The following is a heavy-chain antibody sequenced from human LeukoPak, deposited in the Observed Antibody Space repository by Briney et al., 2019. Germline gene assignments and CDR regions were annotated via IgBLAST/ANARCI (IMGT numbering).Heavy chain of an antibody. D-gene: IGHD2-15*01. CDR2: INHSGST. V-gene: IGHV4-34*01. CDR1: GGSFSGYY. Sequence: PSETLSLTCAVYGGSFSGYYWSWLRQPPGEGLEWIGEINHSGSTNYNPSLKRRVTISVDTSKNQFSLKLSSVTAADTAVYYCASSILGYCSGGSCYPHYWGQGTLVTVSS. CDR3: ASSILGYCSGGSCYPHY. J-gene: IGHJ4*02.